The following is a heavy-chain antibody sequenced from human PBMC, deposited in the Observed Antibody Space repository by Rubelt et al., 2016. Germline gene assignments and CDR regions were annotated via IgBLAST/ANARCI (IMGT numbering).Heavy chain of an antibody. J-gene: IGHJ4*02. CDR1: GGSISSYY. V-gene: IGHV4-59*01. CDR3: ARRSYDSSGYEYFDY. D-gene: IGHD3-22*01. Sequence: QVQLQESGPGLVKPSETLSLTCTVSGGSISSYYWSWIRQPPGKGLEWIGYIYYSGSTNYNPSLKSRVTISVDTSKNQFSLKLSSVTAADTAVYYCARRSYDSSGYEYFDYWGQGTLVTVSS. CDR2: IYYSGST.